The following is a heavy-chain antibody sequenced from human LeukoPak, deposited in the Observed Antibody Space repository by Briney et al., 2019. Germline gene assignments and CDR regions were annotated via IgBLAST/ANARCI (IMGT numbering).Heavy chain of an antibody. D-gene: IGHD3-22*01. Sequence: SVKVSCKASGGTFSSYAISWVRQAPGQGLKWMGGIIPIFGTANYAQKFQGRVTITTDESTSTAYMELSSLRSEDTAVYYCARDRTYYDSSGYFDYWGQGTLVTVSS. CDR3: ARDRTYYDSSGYFDY. CDR2: IIPIFGTA. V-gene: IGHV1-69*05. J-gene: IGHJ4*02. CDR1: GGTFSSYA.